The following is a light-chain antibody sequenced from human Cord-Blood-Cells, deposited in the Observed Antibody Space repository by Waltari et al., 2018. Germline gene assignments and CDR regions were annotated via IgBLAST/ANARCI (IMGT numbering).Light chain of an antibody. Sequence: QSALTQPASVSGSPGQSITISCTGTSSDAGGYNYVPWYQKHPGKAPKRMIYDVSNRPSGVSNRCTGSKSGNTASLTISGLQAEDEADYYCSSYTSSSTVVFGGGTKLTVL. CDR3: SSYTSSSTVV. CDR2: DVS. CDR1: SSDAGGYNY. J-gene: IGLJ2*01. V-gene: IGLV2-14*01.